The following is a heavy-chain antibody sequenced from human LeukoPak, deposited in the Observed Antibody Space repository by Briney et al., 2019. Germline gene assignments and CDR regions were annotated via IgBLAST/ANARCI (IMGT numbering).Heavy chain of an antibody. Sequence: VASVKVSCKASGYTFTSYDINWVRQATGQGLEWMGWMNPNSGNTGYAQKFQGSVTMTRNTSISTAYMELNSLRAEDTAVYYCVRDIGARYLDYWGQGTLVIVSS. CDR3: VRDIGARYLDY. CDR2: MNPNSGNT. J-gene: IGHJ4*01. CDR1: GYTFTSYD. V-gene: IGHV1-8*01. D-gene: IGHD6-6*01.